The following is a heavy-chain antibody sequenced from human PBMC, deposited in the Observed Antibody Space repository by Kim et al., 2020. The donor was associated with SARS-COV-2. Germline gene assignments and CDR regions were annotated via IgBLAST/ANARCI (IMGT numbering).Heavy chain of an antibody. CDR3: ASLVGWNDHRVDAFDI. CDR1: GFTVISNY. CDR2: IYSGGGT. V-gene: IGHV3-53*01. D-gene: IGHD1-1*01. Sequence: GGSLRPSCAASGFTVISNYMTWVRQAPGKGLEWVSVIYSGGGTYYADSVKGRFTISRDNSKNTVYLQMNSLRAEDTAVYYCASLVGWNDHRVDAFDIWGQGTMVTVSS. J-gene: IGHJ3*02.